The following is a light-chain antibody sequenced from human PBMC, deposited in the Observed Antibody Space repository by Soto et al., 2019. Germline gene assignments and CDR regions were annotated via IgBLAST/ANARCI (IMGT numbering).Light chain of an antibody. CDR1: QSVSSY. Sequence: EIVLTQSPATLSLSPGERATLSCRASQSVSSYLAWYQQKPGQAPRLLIYDASNRATGIPARFSGSGSGTDFTPTISSLEPADFAVYYCQQRSNWPPTFGGGTKVEIK. CDR3: QQRSNWPPT. V-gene: IGKV3-11*01. CDR2: DAS. J-gene: IGKJ4*01.